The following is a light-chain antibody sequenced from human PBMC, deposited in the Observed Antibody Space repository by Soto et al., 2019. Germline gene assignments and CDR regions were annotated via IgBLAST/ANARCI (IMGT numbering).Light chain of an antibody. CDR1: SSNIGAGYD. J-gene: IGLJ2*01. CDR2: GNS. CDR3: QSYDSIMSAVV. V-gene: IGLV1-40*01. Sequence: QSVLTQPPSVSGAPGQRVTISCTGSSSNIGAGYDVHWYQQLPGTAPKLLIYGNSNRPSGVPDRFSGSKSGTSASLAITGLQAEDAADYYCQSYDSIMSAVVFGGGTKLTVL.